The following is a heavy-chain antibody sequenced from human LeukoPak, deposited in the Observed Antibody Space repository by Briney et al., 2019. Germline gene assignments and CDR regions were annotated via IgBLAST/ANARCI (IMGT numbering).Heavy chain of an antibody. CDR2: ISSGSSTI. J-gene: IGHJ4*02. Sequence: GGSLRLSCAASGFRFSSYTMNWLRQAPGKGLEWTSYISSGSSTIYYADSVKGRFTISRDNAKNSLYLQMNSLRAEDTAVYYCARGYCSGDSCYNLDYWGQGTLVTVSS. CDR1: GFRFSSYT. V-gene: IGHV3-48*01. CDR3: ARGYCSGDSCYNLDY. D-gene: IGHD2-15*01.